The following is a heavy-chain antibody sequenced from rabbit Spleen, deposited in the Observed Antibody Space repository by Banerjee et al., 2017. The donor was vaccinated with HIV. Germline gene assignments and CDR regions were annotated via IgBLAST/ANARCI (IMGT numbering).Heavy chain of an antibody. CDR1: GFSFNSGYD. CDR3: ARDLAGVIGWNFNL. V-gene: IGHV1S40*01. J-gene: IGHJ4*01. Sequence: QSLEESGGGLVKPGASLTLTCKASGFSFNSGYDMCWVRQAPGKGLEWIACIAAGRSGNTYSATWAKGRFTLSKTSSTTVTLQMTSLTAADTATYFCARDLAGVIGWNFNLWGPGTLVTVS. CDR2: IAAGRSGNT. D-gene: IGHD4-1*01.